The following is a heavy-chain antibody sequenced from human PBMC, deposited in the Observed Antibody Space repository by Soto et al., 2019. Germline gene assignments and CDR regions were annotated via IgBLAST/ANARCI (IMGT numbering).Heavy chain of an antibody. Sequence: QPXGSLILSCTAAGFTLSSYWMSWVRQAPGKGLGWVANIKEDGSGKYYVDSVKGRFSISRDNARNSLYLQMNSLRVEDTAVYYCVRVGRLAGYWGRGDLVTVSS. CDR3: VRVGRLAGY. CDR2: IKEDGSGK. V-gene: IGHV3-7*03. CDR1: GFTLSSYW. J-gene: IGHJ4*02.